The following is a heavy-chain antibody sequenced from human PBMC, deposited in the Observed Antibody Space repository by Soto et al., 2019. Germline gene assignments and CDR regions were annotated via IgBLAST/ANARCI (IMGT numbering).Heavy chain of an antibody. CDR3: ARSHGSSGNGAFDI. J-gene: IGHJ3*02. CDR2: ISSSSSYI. D-gene: IGHD6-13*01. CDR1: RVTFSSYS. V-gene: IGHV3-21*01. Sequence: GGSLRLSCAAPRVTFSSYSMNWVRQAPGKGLEWVSSISSSSSYIYYADSVKGRFTISRDNAKNSLYLQMNSLRAEDTAVYYCARSHGSSGNGAFDIWGQGTTVTVSS.